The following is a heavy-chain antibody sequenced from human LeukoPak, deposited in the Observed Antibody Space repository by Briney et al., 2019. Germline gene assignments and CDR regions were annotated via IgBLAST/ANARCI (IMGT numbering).Heavy chain of an antibody. V-gene: IGHV4-59*01. CDR1: GGSIRGYF. J-gene: IGHJ4*02. CDR3: AMAYSSSWYYFDY. CDR2: IYYSGST. Sequence: PSETLSLTCTVSGGSIRGYFWTWIRQPPGKGLEWIGYIYYSGSTNYNPSLKSRVTIAVDTSKNQFSLRLNSVTAADTAVYYCAMAYSSSWYYFDYWGQGTLVTVS. D-gene: IGHD6-13*01.